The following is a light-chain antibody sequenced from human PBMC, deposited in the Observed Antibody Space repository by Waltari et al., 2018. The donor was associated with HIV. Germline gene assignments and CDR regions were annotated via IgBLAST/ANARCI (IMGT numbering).Light chain of an antibody. V-gene: IGKV1-5*03. Sequence: DIQLTQSPSTLSTSVGDRVIITCRASQTVNKWLAWYQQKLGRAPRVIIYQSSTLENGVPSRFSGSASGVDFTPTISSLQPEDLGTYYCQQYNSLPWTFGQGTRVEV. CDR1: QTVNKW. CDR2: QSS. CDR3: QQYNSLPWT. J-gene: IGKJ1*01.